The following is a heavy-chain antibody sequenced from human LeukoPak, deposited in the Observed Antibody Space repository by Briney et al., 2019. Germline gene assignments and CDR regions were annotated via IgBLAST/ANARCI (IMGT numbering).Heavy chain of an antibody. J-gene: IGHJ4*02. CDR2: IKSDGSGT. D-gene: IGHD4-23*01. CDR3: ARGDYDGSGY. Sequence: VGSLRLSCAASGFSFSSYWMHWVRQAPGKGLVWVSRIKSDGSGTTYADSVKGRFTISRDNAKNTVYLQMNSVRAEDTAVYFCARGDYDGSGYWGQGTLDTVSS. V-gene: IGHV3-74*01. CDR1: GFSFSSYW.